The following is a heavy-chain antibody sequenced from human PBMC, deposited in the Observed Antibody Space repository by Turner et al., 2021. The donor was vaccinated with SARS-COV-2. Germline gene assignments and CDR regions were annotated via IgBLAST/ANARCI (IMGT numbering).Heavy chain of an antibody. V-gene: IGHV4-39*02. CDR3: STDLILVWFGKLQDTETKHLVS. CDR1: GDSLSSSKFY. J-gene: IGHJ4*02. D-gene: IGHD3-10*01. Sequence: QLQLQESGPGLVKPSDTLSLTCNVSGDSLSSSKFYWGWIRQPPGKGLEWIATVKYCGNTFYNPSLKSRVSISVDASKTQIFLNLTSVTAADTAVYYCSTDLILVWFGKLQDTETKHLVSCGQGTLLTVSS. CDR2: VKYCGNT.